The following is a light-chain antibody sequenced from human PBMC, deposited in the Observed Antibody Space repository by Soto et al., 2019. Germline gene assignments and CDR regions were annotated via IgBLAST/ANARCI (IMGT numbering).Light chain of an antibody. CDR2: EGS. V-gene: IGLV2-23*01. CDR3: CSYAGSGSYV. CDR1: SIGLGSYNL. J-gene: IGLJ1*01. Sequence: QSALTQPASVSGSPGQSITISCTGTSIGLGSYNLVSWYQHHPGKAPKLMIYEGSKRPPGVSNRFSGSKSGNTASLTISGLQAEDEADYSCCSYAGSGSYVFGTGTKVTVL.